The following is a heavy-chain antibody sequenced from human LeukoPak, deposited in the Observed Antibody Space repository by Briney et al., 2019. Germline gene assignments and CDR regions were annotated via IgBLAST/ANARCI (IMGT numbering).Heavy chain of an antibody. V-gene: IGHV4-34*01. CDR1: GGSFSGYY. CDR2: INHSGST. J-gene: IGHJ6*03. Sequence: SETLSLTCAVYGGSFSGYYWSWIRQPPGKGLEWIGEINHSGSTNYNPSLKSRVTISVDTSKNQFSLKLSSVTAADTAVYYCARTNNFGDPYYYYYMDVWGKGTTVTISS. D-gene: IGHD4-17*01. CDR3: ARTNNFGDPYYYYYMDV.